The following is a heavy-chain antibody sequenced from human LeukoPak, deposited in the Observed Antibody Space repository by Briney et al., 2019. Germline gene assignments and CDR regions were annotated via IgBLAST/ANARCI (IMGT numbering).Heavy chain of an antibody. CDR3: AKGGWFGDLSGVGAFDI. CDR2: ISWNSGSI. J-gene: IGHJ3*02. D-gene: IGHD3-10*01. CDR1: GFTFDDYA. V-gene: IGHV3-9*01. Sequence: PGGSLRLSCAASGFTFDDYAMHWVRQAPGKGLEWVSGISWNSGSIGYADSVKGRFTISRDNAKNSLYLQMNSLRAEDTALYYCAKGGWFGDLSGVGAFDIWGQGTMVTVSS.